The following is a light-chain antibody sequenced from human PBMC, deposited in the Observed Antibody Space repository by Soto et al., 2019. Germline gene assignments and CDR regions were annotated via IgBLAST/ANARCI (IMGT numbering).Light chain of an antibody. CDR3: QQYGSSLFT. CDR2: GAS. CDR1: QSVSSSY. Sequence: EIVLTQSPGTLSLSPGERATLSCRASQSVSSSYLAGYQQKPGQAPRLLIYGASSRATGLPDRFSGSGSGTDLTLTISRREPEDFAVYYCQQYGSSLFTFGPGTKVDIK. V-gene: IGKV3-20*01. J-gene: IGKJ3*01.